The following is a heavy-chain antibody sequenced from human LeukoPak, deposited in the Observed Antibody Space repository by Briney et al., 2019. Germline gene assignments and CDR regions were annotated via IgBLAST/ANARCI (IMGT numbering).Heavy chain of an antibody. J-gene: IGHJ3*02. D-gene: IGHD6-13*01. V-gene: IGHV1-69*04. CDR2: IIRIFGIA. Sequence: GASVKVSCKASGGTLSSYAISWVRQAPGQGLEWMGRIIRIFGIANYAQKFQGRVTITADKSTSTAYMELSSLRSEDTAVYYCARGPGSRSWYNDAFDIWGQGTMVTVSS. CDR3: ARGPGSRSWYNDAFDI. CDR1: GGTLSSYA.